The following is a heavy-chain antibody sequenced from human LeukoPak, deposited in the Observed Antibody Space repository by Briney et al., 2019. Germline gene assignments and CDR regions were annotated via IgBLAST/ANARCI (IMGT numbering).Heavy chain of an antibody. CDR3: ARMYGGYVADY. D-gene: IGHD5-12*01. CDR2: IYYSGST. CDR1: GGSISSYY. J-gene: IGHJ4*02. V-gene: IGHV4-59*08. Sequence: SETLSLTCTVSGGSISSYYWSWIRQPPGKGLEWIGYIYYSGSTNYNPSLKSRVTISVDTSKNQFSLKLSSVTAADTAVYYCARMYGGYVADYWGQGTLVTVSS.